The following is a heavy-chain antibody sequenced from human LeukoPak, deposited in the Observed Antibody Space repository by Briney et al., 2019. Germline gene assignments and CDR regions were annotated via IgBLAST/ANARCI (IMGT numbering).Heavy chain of an antibody. CDR1: GFTFSSYG. V-gene: IGHV3-30*18. D-gene: IGHD3-22*01. J-gene: IGHJ5*02. CDR3: AKDLASGSGYNWFDP. CDR2: ISYDGSNK. Sequence: GGSLRLSCAASGFTFSSYGMHWVRQAPGKGLEWVAVISYDGSNKYYADSVKGRFTISRDNSKNTLYLQMNSLRAEDTAVYYCAKDLASGSGYNWFDPWGQGTLVTVYS.